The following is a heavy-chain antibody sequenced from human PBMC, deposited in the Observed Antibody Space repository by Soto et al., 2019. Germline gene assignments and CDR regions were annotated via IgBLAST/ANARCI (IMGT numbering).Heavy chain of an antibody. D-gene: IGHD2-8*01. CDR3: AKLGFVLMELYYFHQ. J-gene: IGHJ4*01. CDR2: ISGNSGKT. V-gene: IGHV3-23*01. Sequence: RGSLRVSCTSSVFTFSSYAMSWVRQAPGKELEWVSTISGNSGKTNYAESVKGRFSISRDNSRNTVHLQLDSLRAEDTAVYFCAKLGFVLMELYYFHQWGQGTMVTVSS. CDR1: VFTFSSYA.